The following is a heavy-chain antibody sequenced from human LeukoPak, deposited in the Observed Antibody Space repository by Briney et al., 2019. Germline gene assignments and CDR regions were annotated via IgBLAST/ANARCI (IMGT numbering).Heavy chain of an antibody. CDR1: GLTFSSYA. CDR2: ISGSGGNT. CDR3: AKTLPTFYGSGSYYKNPIDY. J-gene: IGHJ4*02. Sequence: GGSLRLSCAASGLTFSSYAMNWVRQAPGKGLEWVSAISGSGGNTHYADSVKGRFTISRDNSKNTLYMLMNSLRAEDTAVYYCAKTLPTFYGSGSYYKNPIDYWGQGTLVTVSS. V-gene: IGHV3-23*01. D-gene: IGHD3-10*01.